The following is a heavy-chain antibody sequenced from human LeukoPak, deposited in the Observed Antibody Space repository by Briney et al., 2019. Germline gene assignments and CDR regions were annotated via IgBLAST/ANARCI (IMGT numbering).Heavy chain of an antibody. Sequence: GGSLRLSCATSGFTFTTYEMNWVRQAPGKELEWVSYITSSGDIKTYADPVKGRFTMSRDDAKNSVYLQMNSLRPEDTAVYYCARDIYGDEDFDYWGQGTLVSVSS. CDR3: ARDIYGDEDFDY. CDR1: GFTFTTYE. D-gene: IGHD3-10*01. V-gene: IGHV3-48*03. J-gene: IGHJ4*02. CDR2: ITSSGDIK.